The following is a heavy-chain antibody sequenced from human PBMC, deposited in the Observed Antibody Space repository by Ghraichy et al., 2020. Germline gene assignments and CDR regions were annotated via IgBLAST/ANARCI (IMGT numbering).Heavy chain of an antibody. CDR1: GFIVSANY. CDR3: ARVRDTRGYYYGAFDV. Sequence: GGSLRLSCAASGFIVSANYMSWVRQAPGKGPKWVSIIYSDGSTYYADSVKGRFTVSRDNSKNTLYLQMNSLRAEDTAVYYCARVRDTRGYYYGAFDVWGQGTMVTVSS. CDR2: IYSDGST. J-gene: IGHJ3*01. D-gene: IGHD3-22*01. V-gene: IGHV3-53*01.